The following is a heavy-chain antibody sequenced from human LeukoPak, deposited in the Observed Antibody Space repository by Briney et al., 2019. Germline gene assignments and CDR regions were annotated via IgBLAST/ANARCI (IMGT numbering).Heavy chain of an antibody. Sequence: SVKVSCKASGGTFSSYAISWVRQAPGQGLEWMGGIIPIFGTANYARKFQGRVTITADESTSTAYMELSSLGSEDTAVYYCASDVVTQGYYFDYWGQGTLVTVSS. J-gene: IGHJ4*02. CDR3: ASDVVTQGYYFDY. CDR1: GGTFSSYA. D-gene: IGHD4-23*01. V-gene: IGHV1-69*13. CDR2: IIPIFGTA.